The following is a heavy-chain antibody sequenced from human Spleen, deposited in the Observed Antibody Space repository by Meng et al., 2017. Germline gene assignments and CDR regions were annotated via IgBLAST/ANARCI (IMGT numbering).Heavy chain of an antibody. Sequence: GGSLRLSCAASGFTFSGYEMNWVRQAPGKGLEWVSYISSSANIIHYADSVKGRFTISRDNAKNSLYLQMNSLRAEDTAVYYCARFRPFDYWGQGTLVTVSS. CDR3: ARFRPFDY. CDR1: GFTFSGYE. CDR2: ISSSANII. V-gene: IGHV3-48*03. J-gene: IGHJ4*02.